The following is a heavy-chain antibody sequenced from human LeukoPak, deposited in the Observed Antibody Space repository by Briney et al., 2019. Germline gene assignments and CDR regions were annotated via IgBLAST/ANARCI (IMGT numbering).Heavy chain of an antibody. CDR1: GYTFTSYG. Sequence: GASVKVSCKASGYTFTSYGISWVRQAPGQGLEWMGWISAYNGNTNYAQKLQGRVTMTTDTSTSTAYMELRSLRSDDTAVYYCARDLTPHRGYDFLFDYWGQGTLVTVSS. D-gene: IGHD5-12*01. CDR2: ISAYNGNT. CDR3: ARDLTPHRGYDFLFDY. J-gene: IGHJ4*02. V-gene: IGHV1-18*01.